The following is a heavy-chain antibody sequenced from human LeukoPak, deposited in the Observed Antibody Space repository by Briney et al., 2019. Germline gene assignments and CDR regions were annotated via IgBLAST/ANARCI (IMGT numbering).Heavy chain of an antibody. Sequence: SETLSLTCAVSGYSISSGYYWGWIRQPPGKGLEWIGSIYHSGSTYYNPSLKSRVTMSVDTSKNQFSLKLSSVTAADTAVYYCARDRGTIAAAFPWGQGTLVTVSS. CDR3: ARDRGTIAAAFP. D-gene: IGHD6-13*01. CDR1: GYSISSGYY. CDR2: IYHSGST. J-gene: IGHJ5*02. V-gene: IGHV4-38-2*02.